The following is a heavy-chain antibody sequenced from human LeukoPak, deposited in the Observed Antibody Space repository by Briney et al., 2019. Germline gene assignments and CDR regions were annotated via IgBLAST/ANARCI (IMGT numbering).Heavy chain of an antibody. J-gene: IGHJ4*02. CDR2: INPNSGGT. Sequence: GASVKVSCKASGYTFTGYYMHWVRQAPGQGLESMGWINPNSGGTNYAQKFQGRVTMTRNTSISTACMELSRLRSDDTAVYYCARDTAPLLLGYWGQGTLVTVSS. CDR3: ARDTAPLLLGY. CDR1: GYTFTGYY. D-gene: IGHD2-15*01. V-gene: IGHV1-2*02.